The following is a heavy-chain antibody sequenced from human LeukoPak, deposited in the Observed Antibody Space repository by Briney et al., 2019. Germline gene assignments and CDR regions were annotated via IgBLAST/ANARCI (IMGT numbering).Heavy chain of an antibody. Sequence: PSETLSLTCSVSGDSMTNHYWNWIRQPAGKGLEWIGRMYSSGSTNYNPSLKSRVTMSIDTSKKQFSLTVTSVTAADTAVYYCAREDFAFDIWGQGTMVTVSS. J-gene: IGHJ3*02. V-gene: IGHV4-4*07. CDR3: AREDFAFDI. CDR1: GDSMTNHY. CDR2: MYSSGST.